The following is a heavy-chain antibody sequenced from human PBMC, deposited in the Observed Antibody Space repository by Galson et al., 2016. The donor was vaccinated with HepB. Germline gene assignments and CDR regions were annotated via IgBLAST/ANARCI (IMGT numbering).Heavy chain of an antibody. V-gene: IGHV1-69*13. CDR2: ITPIFGIA. J-gene: IGHJ6*02. CDR1: GGTFNKYA. CDR3: ARDSRATTFSSPIYAMDV. Sequence: SVKVSCKASGGTFNKYAISWVRQAPGQGLEWMGGITPIFGIANYAQKFQGRVTITADESTSTAYMELSSLRSEDTAVYYCARDSRATTFSSPIYAMDVWGQGTTVTVSS. D-gene: IGHD1-26*01.